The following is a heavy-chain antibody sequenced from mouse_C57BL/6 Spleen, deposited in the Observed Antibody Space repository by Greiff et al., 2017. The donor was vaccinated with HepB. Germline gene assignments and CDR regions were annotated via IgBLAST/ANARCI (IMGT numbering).Heavy chain of an antibody. V-gene: IGHV1-72*01. J-gene: IGHJ4*01. CDR2: IDPNSGGT. D-gene: IGHD1-1*01. Sequence: QVHVKQPGAELVKPGASVKLSCKASGYTFTSYWMHWVKQRPGRGLEWIGRIDPNSGGTKYNEKFKSKATLTVDKPSSAAYMQLSSLTTEDSAVYYSAREYYGSSLYAMDYWGQGTSVTVSS. CDR1: GYTFTSYW. CDR3: AREYYGSSLYAMDY.